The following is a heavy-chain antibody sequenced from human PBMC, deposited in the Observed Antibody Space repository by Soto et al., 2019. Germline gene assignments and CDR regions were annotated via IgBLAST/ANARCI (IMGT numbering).Heavy chain of an antibody. J-gene: IGHJ6*02. D-gene: IGHD2-2*01. CDR1: GGFVNSDTHS. CDR2: IYSGGST. V-gene: IGHV4-61*01. CDR3: ARFVRSCSATTCSTRADV. Sequence: SETLSLTCTVSGGFVNSDTHSWSWIRQTPGKRLEWIGFIYSGGSTKNPSLRSRVTMSVDTSKNQFSLKLRSVIVADTAVYHCARFVRSCSATTCSTRADVWGQGIAVTVSS.